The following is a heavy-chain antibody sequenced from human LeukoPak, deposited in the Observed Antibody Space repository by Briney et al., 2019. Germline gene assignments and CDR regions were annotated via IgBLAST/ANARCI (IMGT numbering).Heavy chain of an antibody. J-gene: IGHJ3*02. Sequence: PSETLSLTCTVSGGSISSGSSYWGWIRQHPGKGLEWIGSIYYSGSTYYNPSLKSRLTVSMDTSKNQFSLKLTSVTAADTAVYSCATSRNVDQFDIWGQGTMVTVSS. D-gene: IGHD3/OR15-3a*01. V-gene: IGHV4-31*03. CDR2: IYYSGST. CDR1: GGSISSGSSY. CDR3: ATSRNVDQFDI.